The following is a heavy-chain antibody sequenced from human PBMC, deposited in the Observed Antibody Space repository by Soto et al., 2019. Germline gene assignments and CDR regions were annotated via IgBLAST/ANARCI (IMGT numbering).Heavy chain of an antibody. V-gene: IGHV1-2*02. D-gene: IGHD6-19*01. CDR3: ARGPTGYSSGWYFDY. J-gene: IGHJ4*02. CDR2: INPNSGGT. Sequence: GASVKVSCKASGYTFTGYYMHWVRQAPGQGLEWMGWINPNSGGTNYAQKFQGRVTMTRDTSISTAYMELSRLRSDDTAVYYCARGPTGYSSGWYFDYWGQGTLVTVSS. CDR1: GYTFTGYY.